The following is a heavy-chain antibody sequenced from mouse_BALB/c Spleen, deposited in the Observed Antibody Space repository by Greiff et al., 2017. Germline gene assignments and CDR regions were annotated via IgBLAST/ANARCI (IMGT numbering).Heavy chain of an antibody. Sequence: VQLKQSGAELVKPGASVKLSCTASGFNIKDTYMHWVKQRPEQGLEWIGRIDPANGNTKYDPKFQGKATITADTSSNTAYLQLSSLTSEDTAVYYCALITTVVATGYAMDYWGQGTSVTVSS. CDR2: IDPANGNT. V-gene: IGHV14-3*02. D-gene: IGHD1-1*01. J-gene: IGHJ4*01. CDR1: GFNIKDTY. CDR3: ALITTVVATGYAMDY.